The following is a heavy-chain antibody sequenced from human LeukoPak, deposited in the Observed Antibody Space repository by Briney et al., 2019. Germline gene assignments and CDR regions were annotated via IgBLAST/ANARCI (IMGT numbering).Heavy chain of an antibody. D-gene: IGHD6-19*01. Sequence: GGSLRLSCAASGFTVSSNYISWVRQAPGKGLEWVSVIYSGGTTYYADSVKGRFTISRDNSKNTLHLQMNSLRAEDTALYYCARIPYSSGWPFDYWGQGTLVTVSS. CDR2: IYSGGTT. V-gene: IGHV3-66*01. J-gene: IGHJ4*02. CDR1: GFTVSSNY. CDR3: ARIPYSSGWPFDY.